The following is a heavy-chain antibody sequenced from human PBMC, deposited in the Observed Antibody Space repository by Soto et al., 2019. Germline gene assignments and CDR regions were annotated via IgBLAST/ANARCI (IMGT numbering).Heavy chain of an antibody. J-gene: IGHJ4*02. CDR2: IIPIFGTA. CDR3: ARVKKWELPGSYYFDY. D-gene: IGHD1-26*01. CDR1: GGTFSSYA. Sequence: VASVKVSCKASGGTFSSYAISWVRQAPGQGLEWMGGIIPIFGTANYAQKFQGRVTITADESTSTAYMEVSSLRSEDTAVYYCARVKKWELPGSYYFDYWGQGTLVTVSS. V-gene: IGHV1-69*13.